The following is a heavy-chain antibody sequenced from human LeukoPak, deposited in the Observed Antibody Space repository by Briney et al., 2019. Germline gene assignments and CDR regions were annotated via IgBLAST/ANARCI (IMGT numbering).Heavy chain of an antibody. CDR2: ISYSGST. D-gene: IGHD3-10*01. V-gene: IGHV4-59*08. CDR3: ARSYCYGSGYAFDI. CDR1: GGAINSDY. Sequence: PSETLSLTCTVSGGAINSDYWSWIRQPPGKGLEWIGYISYSGSTNYNPSLKSRVTISVDTSKNQFSLKLSSVTAADTAVFYCARSYCYGSGYAFDIWGQGTMVTVSS. J-gene: IGHJ3*02.